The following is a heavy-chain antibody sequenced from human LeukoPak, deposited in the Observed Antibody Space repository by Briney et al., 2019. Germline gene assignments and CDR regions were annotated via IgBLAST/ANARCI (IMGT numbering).Heavy chain of an antibody. CDR3: AREYYDFWSGSLRFDY. V-gene: IGHV4-39*07. Sequence: PSETLSLTCTVSGGSISISSYHWGWIRQPPGKGLEWIGSIYYSGSTNYNPSLKSRVTISVDTSKNQFSLKLSSVTAADTAVYYCAREYYDFWSGSLRFDYWGQGTLVTVSS. D-gene: IGHD3-3*01. CDR1: GGSISISSYH. J-gene: IGHJ4*02. CDR2: IYYSGST.